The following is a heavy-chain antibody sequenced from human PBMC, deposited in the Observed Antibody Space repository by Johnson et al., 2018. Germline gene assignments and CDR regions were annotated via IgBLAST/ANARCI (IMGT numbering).Heavy chain of an antibody. D-gene: IGHD6-19*01. CDR1: GFSFSSYA. J-gene: IGHJ3*02. CDR3: AREGYSSGRAGILDM. Sequence: EVQLLETGGGLVQPGGSLRLSCATSGFSFSSYAMSWVRQAPGKGLEWVSAISGSGGSTYYADSVKGRFTISRDNSKNTLYLEMKSRRVEETAVYYCAREGYSSGRAGILDMWGQGTMVTVSS. V-gene: IGHV3-23*01. CDR2: ISGSGGST.